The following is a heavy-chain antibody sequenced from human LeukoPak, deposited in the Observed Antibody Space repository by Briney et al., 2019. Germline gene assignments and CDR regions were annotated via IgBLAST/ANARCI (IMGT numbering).Heavy chain of an antibody. CDR3: ASVSSSWYGMDV. V-gene: IGHV3-30-3*01. CDR2: ISYDGSNK. Sequence: PGRSLRLSCAASGFTFSSYAMHWVRQAPGKGLEWVAVISYDGSNKYYADSVKGRFTISRDKSKNTLYLQMNSLRAEDTAVYYCASVSSSWYGMDVWGQGTTVTVSS. J-gene: IGHJ6*02. D-gene: IGHD6-13*01. CDR1: GFTFSSYA.